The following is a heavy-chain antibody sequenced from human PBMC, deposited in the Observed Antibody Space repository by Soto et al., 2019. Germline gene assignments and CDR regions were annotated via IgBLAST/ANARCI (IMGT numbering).Heavy chain of an antibody. CDR1: GFTFSSYA. D-gene: IGHD5-12*01. J-gene: IGHJ5*02. Sequence: EVQLLESGGGLVQPGGSLRLSCAASGFTFSSYAMSWVRQAPGKGLEWVSAISGSGGSTYYADSVKGRFTISRDNYKNTMYLQMNSLRAEDTAVYYCAKEALSGYSGYDSINWFDPWGQGTLVTVSS. CDR3: AKEALSGYSGYDSINWFDP. CDR2: ISGSGGST. V-gene: IGHV3-23*01.